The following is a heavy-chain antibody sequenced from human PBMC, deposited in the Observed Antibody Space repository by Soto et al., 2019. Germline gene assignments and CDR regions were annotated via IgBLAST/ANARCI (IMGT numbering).Heavy chain of an antibody. Sequence: QVQLQQWGAGLLKPSETLSLTCAVYGGSFSGYYWSWIRQPPGKGLEWIGEINHSGSTNYNPSLRSRATIAVDTSKNQFSLKLSSVTAADTAVYYCARGRGSPRGPNYDFWAAGGFCFDYWGQGTLVTVSS. CDR2: INHSGST. CDR3: ARGRGSPRGPNYDFWAAGGFCFDY. J-gene: IGHJ4*02. CDR1: GGSFSGYY. D-gene: IGHD3-3*01. V-gene: IGHV4-34*01.